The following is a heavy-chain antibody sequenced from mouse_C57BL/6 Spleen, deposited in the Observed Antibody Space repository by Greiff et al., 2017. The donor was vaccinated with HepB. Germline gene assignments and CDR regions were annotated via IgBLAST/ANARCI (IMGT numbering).Heavy chain of an antibody. V-gene: IGHV1-52*01. J-gene: IGHJ1*03. Sequence: QVQLQQPGAELVRPGSSVKLSCKASGYTFTSYWMHWVKQRPIQGLEWIGNIDPSDSETHYNQKFKDKATLTVDKSSSTAYMQLSSLTSEDSAVYYCARMVTTGGWYFDVWGTGTTVTVSS. CDR1: GYTFTSYW. CDR2: IDPSDSET. CDR3: ARMVTTGGWYFDV. D-gene: IGHD2-2*01.